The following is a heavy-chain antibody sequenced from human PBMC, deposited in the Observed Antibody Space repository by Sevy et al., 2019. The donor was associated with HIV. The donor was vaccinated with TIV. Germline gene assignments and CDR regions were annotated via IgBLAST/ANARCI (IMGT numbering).Heavy chain of an antibody. J-gene: IGHJ4*02. CDR3: ARTTTVTTSALDY. CDR2: INHSGST. V-gene: IGHV4-34*01. D-gene: IGHD4-17*01. CDR1: GGSFSGHY. Sequence: SETLSLTCAVYGGSFSGHYWSWIRQPPGKGLEWIGEINHSGSTSYNPSLKSRVTISLDTSKNQFSLKLTSVTAADTAFYYCARTTTVTTSALDYWGQGTLVTVSS.